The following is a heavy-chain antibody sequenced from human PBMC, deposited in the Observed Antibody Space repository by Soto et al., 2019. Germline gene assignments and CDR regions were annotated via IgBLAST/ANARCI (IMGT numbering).Heavy chain of an antibody. Sequence: EVQLVESGGGLVKPGGSLRLSCAASGFTFSSYSMNWVRQAPGKGLEWVSSISSSSSYIYYADSVKGRFTISRDNAKNSLYLQMNGLRAEDTAVYYCARAGGGSCFDYWGQGTLVTVSS. D-gene: IGHD2-15*01. CDR2: ISSSSSYI. J-gene: IGHJ4*02. CDR3: ARAGGGSCFDY. CDR1: GFTFSSYS. V-gene: IGHV3-21*01.